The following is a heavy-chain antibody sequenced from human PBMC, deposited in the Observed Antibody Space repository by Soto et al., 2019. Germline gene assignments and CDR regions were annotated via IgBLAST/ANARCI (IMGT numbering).Heavy chain of an antibody. Sequence: PSETLSLTCTVSGGSISSGGYYWSWIRQHPGKGLEWIGYIYYSGSTYYNPSLKSRVTISVDTSKNQFSLKLSSVTAADTAVYYCARDVYDFWSGYHKYFDYWGQGTLVTVSS. CDR1: GGSISSGGYY. CDR2: IYYSGST. V-gene: IGHV4-31*02. D-gene: IGHD3-3*01. J-gene: IGHJ4*02. CDR3: ARDVYDFWSGYHKYFDY.